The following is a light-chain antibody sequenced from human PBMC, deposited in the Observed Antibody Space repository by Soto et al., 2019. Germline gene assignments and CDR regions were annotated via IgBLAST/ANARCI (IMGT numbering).Light chain of an antibody. J-gene: IGKJ5*01. Sequence: DIKMNQSPSTLSASVGDRVTITCRASQSIGTWLAWYQHRPGKAPSLLIYDASTLRSGVPSRFSGSGSGTEFTLTISSLQADDFATYYCQQSDTYPLTFGQGTRLEI. CDR3: QQSDTYPLT. V-gene: IGKV1-5*01. CDR2: DAS. CDR1: QSIGTW.